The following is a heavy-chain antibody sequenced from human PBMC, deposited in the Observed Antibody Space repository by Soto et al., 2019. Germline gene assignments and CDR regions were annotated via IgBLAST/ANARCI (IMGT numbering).Heavy chain of an antibody. Sequence: QVQLVQSGAEVKEPGASVRVSCEASGYTFTSHTVHWARQAPGQGLEWMGWIIVSNGSPRYAPQFQGRITFGRDTSATTAYMELTSLTFEDTAVYYCAREPEDGVPGDYWGQGTLVVVSS. CDR1: GYTFTSHT. V-gene: IGHV1-3*01. D-gene: IGHD2-8*01. CDR2: IIVSNGSP. CDR3: AREPEDGVPGDY. J-gene: IGHJ4*02.